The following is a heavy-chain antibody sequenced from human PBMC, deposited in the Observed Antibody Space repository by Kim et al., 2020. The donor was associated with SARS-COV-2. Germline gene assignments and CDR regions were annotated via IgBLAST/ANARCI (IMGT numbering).Heavy chain of an antibody. CDR2: INHSGST. V-gene: IGHV4-34*01. J-gene: IGHJ5*01. Sequence: SETLSLTCAVYGGSFSGYYWSWIRQPPGKGLEWIGEINHSGSTNYNPSLKSRVTISVDTSKNQFSLKLSSVTAADTAVYYCARRPPIAARRRENWFDPWGQGTLVTVSS. CDR3: ARRPPIAARRRENWFDP. D-gene: IGHD6-6*01. CDR1: GGSFSGYY.